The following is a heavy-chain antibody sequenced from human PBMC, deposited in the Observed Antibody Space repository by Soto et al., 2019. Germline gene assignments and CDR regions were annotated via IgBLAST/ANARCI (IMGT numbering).Heavy chain of an antibody. CDR1: GGSISSSNW. J-gene: IGHJ4*02. V-gene: IGHV4-4*02. Sequence: SETVSLTCAVSGGSISSSNWWSWVRQPPGKGLEWIGEIYHSGSTNYNPSLKSRVTISVDKSKNQFSLKLSSVTAADTAVYYCARDCSSTSCSPGGYWGQGTLVTVSS. CDR3: ARDCSSTSCSPGGY. CDR2: IYHSGST. D-gene: IGHD2-2*01.